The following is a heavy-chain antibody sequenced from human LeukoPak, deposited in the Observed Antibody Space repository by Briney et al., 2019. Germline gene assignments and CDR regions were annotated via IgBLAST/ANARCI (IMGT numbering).Heavy chain of an antibody. CDR3: ARRRELTGDY. J-gene: IGHJ4*02. D-gene: IGHD1-26*01. V-gene: IGHV3-21*01. CDR1: GFTFSSYS. CDR2: ISTSSSYI. Sequence: GGSLRLSCAASGFTFSSYSMNWVRQAPGKGLEWVSSISTSSSYINYADSVKGRFTISRDNAKKSLYLQMNSLRADDTALYYCARRRELTGDYWGQGTLVTVSS.